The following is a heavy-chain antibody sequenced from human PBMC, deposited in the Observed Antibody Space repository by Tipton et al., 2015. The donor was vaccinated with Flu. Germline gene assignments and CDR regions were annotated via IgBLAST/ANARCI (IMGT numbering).Heavy chain of an antibody. Sequence: SSYYWGWVRQAPGKGLEWVSSISSSSSYIYYADSVKGRFTISRDNAKNSLYLQMNSLRAEDTAVYYCARGDYGSGSPLGRYWGQGTLVTVSS. J-gene: IGHJ4*02. V-gene: IGHV3-21*01. CDR1: SSYY. D-gene: IGHD3-10*01. CDR2: ISSSSSYI. CDR3: ARGDYGSGSPLGRY.